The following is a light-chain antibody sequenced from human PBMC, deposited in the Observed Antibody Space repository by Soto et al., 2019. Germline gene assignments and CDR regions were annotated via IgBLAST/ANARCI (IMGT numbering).Light chain of an antibody. CDR2: HAS. J-gene: IGKJ4*01. CDR3: QQYNKWTLT. Sequence: EIVMTQSPATLSVSPGERATLSCMASQSVSSNLAWYQQKPGQAPRLLIYHASTRATGIPARFSGSGSGTEFTLTISSLQSEDFAVYYCQQYNKWTLTFGGGTKVEIK. CDR1: QSVSSN. V-gene: IGKV3-15*01.